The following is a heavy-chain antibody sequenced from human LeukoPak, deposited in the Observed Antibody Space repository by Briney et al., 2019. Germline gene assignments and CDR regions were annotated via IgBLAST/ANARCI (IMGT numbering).Heavy chain of an antibody. D-gene: IGHD3-3*02. CDR1: GFTFSSYG. CDR2: ISYDGSNK. J-gene: IGHJ4*02. Sequence: GGSLRLSCAASGFTFSSYGMHWVRQAPGKGLEWVAVISYDGSNKYYADSVKGRFTISRDNSKNTLYLQMNSLRAEDTAVYYCASSIDIGAPLDYWGQGTLVTVSS. CDR3: ASSIDIGAPLDY. V-gene: IGHV3-30*19.